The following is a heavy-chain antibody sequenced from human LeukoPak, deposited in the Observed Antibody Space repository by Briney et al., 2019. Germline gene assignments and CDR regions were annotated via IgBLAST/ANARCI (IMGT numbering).Heavy chain of an antibody. J-gene: IGHJ6*03. CDR3: ARGILWFGELFQTFYYYYYMDV. CDR2: MFHSGST. Sequence: SETLSLTCTVSGYSISSGHYWAWIRQSPEKGLEWIASMFHSGSTYYNPSLKSRVTTSADTSKNEFSLKLSSVTAADTAVYYCARGILWFGELFQTFYYYYYMDVWGKGTTVTVSS. V-gene: IGHV4-38-2*02. D-gene: IGHD3-10*01. CDR1: GYSISSGHY.